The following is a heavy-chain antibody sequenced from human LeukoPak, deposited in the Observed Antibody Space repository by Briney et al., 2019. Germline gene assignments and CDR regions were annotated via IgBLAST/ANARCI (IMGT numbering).Heavy chain of an antibody. CDR1: GYTFTSYG. CDR2: ISAYNGNT. J-gene: IGHJ4*02. Sequence: GASVKVSCKASGYTFTSYGISWVRQAPGQGLEWMGWISAYNGNTNYAQKLQGRVTMTTDTSTSTAYMELRSLRSDDTAVYYCARGARYCINGVCYHFDYWGQGTQVTVSS. CDR3: ARGARYCINGVCYHFDY. D-gene: IGHD2-8*01. V-gene: IGHV1-18*01.